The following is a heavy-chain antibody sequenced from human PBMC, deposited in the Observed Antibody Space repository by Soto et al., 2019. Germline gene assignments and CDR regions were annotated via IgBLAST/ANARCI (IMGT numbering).Heavy chain of an antibody. CDR1: GYRFTAYW. CDR2: IFPDDSGT. CDR3: ARPENGDYGSFDI. V-gene: IGHV5-51*01. Sequence: GESLKISCKASGYRFTAYWIAWVRQMPGKGLEWMGIIFPDDSGTTYSPSFQGQVTISVDKSTDTAYLQWTSLKASDTAMYYCARPENGDYGSFDIWGRGTMVTVSS. D-gene: IGHD4-17*01. J-gene: IGHJ3*02.